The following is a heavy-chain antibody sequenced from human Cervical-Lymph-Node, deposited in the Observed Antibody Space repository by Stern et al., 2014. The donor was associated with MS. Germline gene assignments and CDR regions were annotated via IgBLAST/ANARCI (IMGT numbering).Heavy chain of an antibody. J-gene: IGHJ3*02. V-gene: IGHV3-21*01. CDR2: ITSSSSNI. CDR3: ARDQGGKYYDSSGYYADTFDI. D-gene: IGHD3-22*01. CDR1: GFTFSYYR. Sequence: EVQLVESGGGLVKPGGSLRLSCAASGFTFSYYRMNLVRQAPGKGLEWVSSITSSSSNIYYADSVQGRFTISRDNSKNSLYLQMNSLRAEDTAVYYCARDQGGKYYDSSGYYADTFDIWGQGTMVTVSS.